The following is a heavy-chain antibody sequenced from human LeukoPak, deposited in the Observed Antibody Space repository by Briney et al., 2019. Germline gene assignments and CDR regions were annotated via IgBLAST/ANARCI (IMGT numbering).Heavy chain of an antibody. Sequence: GGSLRLSCAASGFTFSSYEMNWVRQAPGKGLEWVSYSSSSGFIIYYADSVKGRFTISRDNIDNSLYLQMNSLRAEGTAVYYCARGGENLIEVEPAPMDVWGRGTTVTVSS. J-gene: IGHJ6*02. V-gene: IGHV3-48*03. CDR1: GFTFSSYE. D-gene: IGHD2-2*01. CDR2: SSSSGFII. CDR3: ARGGENLIEVEPAPMDV.